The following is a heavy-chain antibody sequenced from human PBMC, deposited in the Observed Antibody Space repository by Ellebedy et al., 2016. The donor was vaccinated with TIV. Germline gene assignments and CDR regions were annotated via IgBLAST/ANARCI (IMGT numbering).Heavy chain of an antibody. CDR1: GFTFSSHS. CDR2: ITGTTRVI. D-gene: IGHD1-7*01. J-gene: IGHJ5*02. CDR3: ARDWNYVFHP. V-gene: IGHV3-48*04. Sequence: PGGSLRLSCVASGFTFSSHSMNWVRQAPGKGLEWVSFITGTTRVIYYADSVKGRFTISRDNARQSLFLRMNSLRVDDTAIYFCARDWNYVFHPWGQGTLVTVS.